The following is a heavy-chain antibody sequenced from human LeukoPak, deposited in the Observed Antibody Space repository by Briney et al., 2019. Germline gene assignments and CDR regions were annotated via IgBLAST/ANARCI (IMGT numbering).Heavy chain of an antibody. Sequence: GGSLRLSCAASGFTFSSYSMNWVRQAPGKGLEWVGRIKRKTDGGTTDYAAPVKGRFTISRDDSKNTLYLQMNTLKTEDTAVYYCTTDIWVYTKSDYWGQGTLVTVSS. V-gene: IGHV3-15*01. D-gene: IGHD6-13*01. CDR2: IKRKTDGGTT. CDR3: TTDIWVYTKSDY. J-gene: IGHJ4*02. CDR1: GFTFSSYS.